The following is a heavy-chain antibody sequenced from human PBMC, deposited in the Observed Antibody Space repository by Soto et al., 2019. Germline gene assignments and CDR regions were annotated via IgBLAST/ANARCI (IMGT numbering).Heavy chain of an antibody. D-gene: IGHD1-1*01. CDR2: IKQDGSEK. CDR1: GFTFSSYW. J-gene: IGHJ6*02. CDR3: ARELLGATGTTSSDLSGGMDV. V-gene: IGHV3-7*05. Sequence: PGGSLRLSCAASGFTFSSYWMSWVRQAPGKGLEWVANIKQDGSEKYYVDSVKGRFTISRDNAKNSLYLQMNSLRAEDTAVYYCARELLGATGTTSSDLSGGMDVWGQGTTVTVSS.